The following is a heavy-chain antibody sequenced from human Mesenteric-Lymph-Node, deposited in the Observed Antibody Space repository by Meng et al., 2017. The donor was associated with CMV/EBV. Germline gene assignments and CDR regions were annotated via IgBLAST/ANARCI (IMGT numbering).Heavy chain of an antibody. CDR3: AKGSVAATGFDY. CDR1: GFTVSDYH. J-gene: IGHJ4*02. V-gene: IGHV3-53*01. Sequence: GGSLRLSCAASGFTVSDYHLSWVRQAPGKGLEWVSAIYSGGTTYYADSVKGRFTISRDNSKNTVYLQMNSLRGEDTAVYYCAKGSVAATGFDYWGQGTLVTVSS. D-gene: IGHD6-13*01. CDR2: IYSGGTT.